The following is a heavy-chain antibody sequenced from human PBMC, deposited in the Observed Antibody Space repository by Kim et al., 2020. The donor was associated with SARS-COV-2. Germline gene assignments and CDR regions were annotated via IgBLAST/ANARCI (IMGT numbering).Heavy chain of an antibody. V-gene: IGHV3-23*01. CDR1: GFTFSSYA. CDR3: ATDRGGYYGSGTSPPHFDY. D-gene: IGHD3-10*01. Sequence: GGSLRLSCAASGFTFSSYAMSWVRQAPGKGLEWVSAISGSGVSTYYADSVKGRFTISRDNSKNTLYLQMNSLRAEDTAVYYCATDRGGYYGSGTSPPHFDYWGQGTLVTVSS. J-gene: IGHJ4*02. CDR2: ISGSGVST.